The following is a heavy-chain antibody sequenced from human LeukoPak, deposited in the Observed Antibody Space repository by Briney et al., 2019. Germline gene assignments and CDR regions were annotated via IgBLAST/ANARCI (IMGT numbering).Heavy chain of an antibody. CDR3: AREPYYYDHTGFHPRYLDS. CDR2: TYYRSKWYY. CDR1: GDSFSGSNGA. V-gene: IGHV6-1*01. Sequence: SQTLSLTCVLSGDSFSGSNGAWNWIRQSPSRGLEWLVRTYYRSKWYYAYAVSVKSRITINPDTSKNQFSLQLNYVTPEDTAVYYCAREPYYYDHTGFHPRYLDSWGQGALVSVSS. J-gene: IGHJ4*02. D-gene: IGHD3-22*01.